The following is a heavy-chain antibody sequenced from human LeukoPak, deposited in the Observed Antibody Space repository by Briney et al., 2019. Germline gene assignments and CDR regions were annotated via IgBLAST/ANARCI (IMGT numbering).Heavy chain of an antibody. Sequence: ASVKVSCKASGYTFTGYYMHWVRQAPGQGLEWMGWINPNSGGTNYAQKFQGRVTMTRDTSISTAYMELSRLRSDDTAVYYCATMGGGWDYYGMDVWGQGTTVTVSS. CDR3: ATMGGGWDYYGMDV. CDR1: GYTFTGYY. J-gene: IGHJ6*02. D-gene: IGHD6-19*01. V-gene: IGHV1-2*02. CDR2: INPNSGGT.